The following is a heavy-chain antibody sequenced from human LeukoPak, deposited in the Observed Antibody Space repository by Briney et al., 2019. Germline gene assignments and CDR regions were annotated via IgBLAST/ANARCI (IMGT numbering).Heavy chain of an antibody. CDR3: ARVSSSSLFDY. V-gene: IGHV3-11*04. D-gene: IGHD6-13*01. Sequence: GGSLRLSCAASGFIFSDYYMSWIRQAPAKGLEWVSYISSGGSTIYYADSVKGRFTISRDNAKNSLYLQMNSLRVEDTAVYYCARVSSSSLFDYWGQGTLVTVSS. J-gene: IGHJ4*02. CDR2: ISSGGSTI. CDR1: GFIFSDYY.